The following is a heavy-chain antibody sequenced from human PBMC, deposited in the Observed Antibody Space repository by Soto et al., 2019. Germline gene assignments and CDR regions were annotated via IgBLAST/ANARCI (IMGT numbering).Heavy chain of an antibody. V-gene: IGHV4-39*02. Sequence: PSETLSLTCTVSGDSITRSNHFWGWIRQPPGKGLEWIATISYSGSTYYSPSLKSRVTISVDTSKNQFSLRVTSVTAADTAVYYCARDSSGYKNYYYYGMDVWGQGTTVTVSS. CDR2: ISYSGST. D-gene: IGHD3-22*01. J-gene: IGHJ6*02. CDR1: GDSITRSNHF. CDR3: ARDSSGYKNYYYYGMDV.